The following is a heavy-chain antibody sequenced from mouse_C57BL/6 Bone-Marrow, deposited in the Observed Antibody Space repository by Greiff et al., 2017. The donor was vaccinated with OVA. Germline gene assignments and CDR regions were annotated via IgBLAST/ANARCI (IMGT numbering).Heavy chain of an antibody. D-gene: IGHD3-1*01. Sequence: QVQLKESGPGILQPSQTLSLTCSFSGFSLSTFGMGVGWIRQPSGKGLEWLEHTWWDDDKYYHPALKIRLTVSKDTPKNQIFLKVANVDTADTATYYCAPGEGYARGWGTGTTVTVSS. CDR3: APGEGYARG. CDR1: GFSLSTFGMG. CDR2: TWWDDDK. J-gene: IGHJ1*03. V-gene: IGHV8-8*01.